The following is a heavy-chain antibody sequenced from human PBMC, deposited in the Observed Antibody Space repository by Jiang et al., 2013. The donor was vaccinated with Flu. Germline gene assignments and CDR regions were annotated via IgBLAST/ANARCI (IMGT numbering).Heavy chain of an antibody. CDR3: ARGAHILTGYYNYYYFDL. CDR2: TYYWSKWYN. D-gene: IGHD3-9*01. J-gene: IGHJ2*01. Sequence: QTLSLTCVISGDSVSSTSAVWNWIRQSPSRGLEWLGRTYYWSKWYNDYAVSVKSRITINPDTSKNQFSLQLNSVTPEDTAVYYCARGAHILTGYYNYYYFDLWGRGTLVTVSS. CDR1: GDSVSSTSAV. V-gene: IGHV6-1*01.